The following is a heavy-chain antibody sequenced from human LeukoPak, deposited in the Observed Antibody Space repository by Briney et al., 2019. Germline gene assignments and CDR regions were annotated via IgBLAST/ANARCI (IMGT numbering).Heavy chain of an antibody. CDR2: FHPEDGET. V-gene: IGHV1-24*01. CDR1: GYTVTELS. Sequence: GASVKVSCKVSGYTVTELSMHWVRQSPGKGLEWMGGFHPEDGETIYAQKFQGRVTMTEDTSTDTAYMELSSLRSEDTAVYYCARRAGAYSHPYDYWGQGTLVTVSS. CDR3: ARRAGAYSHPYDY. J-gene: IGHJ4*02. D-gene: IGHD4/OR15-4a*01.